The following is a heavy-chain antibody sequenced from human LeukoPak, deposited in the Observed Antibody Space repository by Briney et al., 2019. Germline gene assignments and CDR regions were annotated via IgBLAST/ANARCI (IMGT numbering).Heavy chain of an antibody. CDR2: MNPNSGNT. CDR1: GYTFTSYD. D-gene: IGHD3-10*01. J-gene: IGHJ5*02. V-gene: IGHV1-8*01. Sequence: GASVKVSCKASGYTFTSYDINWVRQATGQGLEWMGWMNPNSGNTGYAQKFQGRVTMTRNTSISTAYMELSSLRSEDTAVYYCARGHTELLWFGESKNWFDPWGQGTLVTASS. CDR3: ARGHTELLWFGESKNWFDP.